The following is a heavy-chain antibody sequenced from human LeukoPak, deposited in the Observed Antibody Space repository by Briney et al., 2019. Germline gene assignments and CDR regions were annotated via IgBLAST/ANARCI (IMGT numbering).Heavy chain of an antibody. D-gene: IGHD4-23*01. CDR2: ISYDGSNK. CDR1: GFTFSSYG. Sequence: GGSLRLSCAASGFTFSSYGMHWVRQAPGKGLEWVAVISYDGSNKYYADSVKGRFTISRDNSKNTLYLQMNSLRAEDTAVYYCATSDYGGNSYAFDIWGQGTMVTVSS. CDR3: ATSDYGGNSYAFDI. V-gene: IGHV3-30*03. J-gene: IGHJ3*02.